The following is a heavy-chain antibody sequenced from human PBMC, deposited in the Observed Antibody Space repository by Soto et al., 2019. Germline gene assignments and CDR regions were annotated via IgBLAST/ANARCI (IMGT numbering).Heavy chain of an antibody. CDR1: GGSISSGGYY. J-gene: IGHJ6*02. D-gene: IGHD6-13*01. Sequence: SETLSLTCSVSGGSISSGGYYSSWIRQHPGKGLEWIGYIYYSGSTYYNPSLKSRVTISVDTSKNQSSLKLSSVTAADTAVYYCARERGDSSWYFRYYGMDVWGQGTTVTVSS. CDR3: ARERGDSSWYFRYYGMDV. V-gene: IGHV4-31*03. CDR2: IYYSGST.